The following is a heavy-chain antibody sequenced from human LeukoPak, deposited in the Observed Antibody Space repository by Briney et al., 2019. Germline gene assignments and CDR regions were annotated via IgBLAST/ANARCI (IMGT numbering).Heavy chain of an antibody. CDR3: ARFPIYSGSYFDS. J-gene: IGHJ4*03. D-gene: IGHD1-26*01. V-gene: IGHV3-23*01. Sequence: GGSLRLSCAASGFPFSDHAMSWVRQAPGKGLEWVSAVSADGAATYYTDSVKGRFTISRDNSKSTLYLQVNSLRAEDAAIYYCARFPIYSGSYFDSWGQGTLVTVSS. CDR1: GFPFSDHA. CDR2: VSADGAAT.